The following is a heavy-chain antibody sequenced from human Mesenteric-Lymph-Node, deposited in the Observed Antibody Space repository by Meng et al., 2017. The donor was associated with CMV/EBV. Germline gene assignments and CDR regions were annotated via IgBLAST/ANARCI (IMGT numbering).Heavy chain of an antibody. CDR3: ARGSSYDILTGYFDY. D-gene: IGHD3-9*01. CDR2: INHSGST. J-gene: IGHJ4*02. V-gene: IGHV4-34*01. CDR1: CGSFSGYY. Sequence: GQLTQWGAGVVEPSEDLAVTLSFYCGSFSGYYWNWIRQSPEKGLEWIGEINHSGSTTYNPSFTSRIIISVDTSTNQISLNMSSVTAADTAVYYCARGSSYDILTGYFDYWGQGALVTVSS.